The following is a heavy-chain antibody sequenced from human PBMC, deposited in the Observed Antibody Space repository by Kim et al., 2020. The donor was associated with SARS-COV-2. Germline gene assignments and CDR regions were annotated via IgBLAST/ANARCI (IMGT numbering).Heavy chain of an antibody. CDR1: GYTFTNYK. CDR3: ARDTTKSSFDY. CDR2: LTPIDGAT. D-gene: IGHD1-26*01. V-gene: IGHV1-46*01. Sequence: ASVKVSCKASGYTFTNYKVHWVRQAPGQGLEWMGILTPIDGATTYAQKFQGRVTLTRDTSTSTVYMELSSLGSGDTAVYYCARDTTKSSFDYWGQGTLVTVTS. J-gene: IGHJ4*02.